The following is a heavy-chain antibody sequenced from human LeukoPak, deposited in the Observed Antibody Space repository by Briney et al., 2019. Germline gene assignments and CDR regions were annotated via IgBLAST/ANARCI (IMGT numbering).Heavy chain of an antibody. J-gene: IGHJ4*02. Sequence: SETLSLTCPVSGASISSYYWSWIRQPPGKGLEWIGYISDSGSTNYNPSLQSRVTISVDTSKNQFSLNLSSVTAADTAVYYCARGGYTFGPQGFDYWGQGTLVTVSS. CDR3: ARGGYTFGPQGFDY. CDR2: ISDSGST. CDR1: GASISSYY. D-gene: IGHD5-18*01. V-gene: IGHV4-59*08.